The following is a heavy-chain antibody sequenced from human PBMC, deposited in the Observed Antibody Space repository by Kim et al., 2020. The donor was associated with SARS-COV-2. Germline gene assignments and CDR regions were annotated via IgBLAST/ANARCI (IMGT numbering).Heavy chain of an antibody. CDR1: GYTFTSYD. J-gene: IGHJ5*02. V-gene: IGHV1-8*01. CDR2: MNPNSGNT. CDR3: AREKCSSTSCYDYDP. D-gene: IGHD2-2*01. Sequence: ASVKVSCKASGYTFTSYDINWVRQATGQGLEWMGWMNPNSGNTGYAQKFQGRVTLTRHTSISTAYMELSSLRSEDTAVYYCAREKCSSTSCYDYDPWGQGPLVTVSS.